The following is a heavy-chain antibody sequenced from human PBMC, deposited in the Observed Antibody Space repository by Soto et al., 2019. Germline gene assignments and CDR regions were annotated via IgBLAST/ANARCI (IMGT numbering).Heavy chain of an antibody. J-gene: IGHJ6*02. Sequence: EVQLLESGGGLVQPGGSLRLSCAVSGFTFNNYAMNWVRQAPGKGLEWVSSISDSGGRTYYPDSVKGRFTISRDNSKNTLYLQRNSLRAEDTAIYYCAKEALGDYFYYGMDVWGQGTTVTVSS. V-gene: IGHV3-23*01. CDR1: GFTFNNYA. CDR3: AKEALGDYFYYGMDV. CDR2: ISDSGGRT.